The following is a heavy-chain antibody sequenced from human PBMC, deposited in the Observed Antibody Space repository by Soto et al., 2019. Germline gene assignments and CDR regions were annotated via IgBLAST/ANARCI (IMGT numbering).Heavy chain of an antibody. CDR2: ISGSGGST. D-gene: IGHD3-22*01. Sequence: EVQLLESGGGLVQPGGSLRLSCAASGFTFSSYAMSWVRQAPGKGLEWVSAISGSGGSTYYADSVKGRFTISRDNSKYTLYLQMNSLRAEDTAVYYCAKPHYYDSSGYYWLDYWGQGTLVTVSS. CDR3: AKPHYYDSSGYYWLDY. CDR1: GFTFSSYA. V-gene: IGHV3-23*01. J-gene: IGHJ4*02.